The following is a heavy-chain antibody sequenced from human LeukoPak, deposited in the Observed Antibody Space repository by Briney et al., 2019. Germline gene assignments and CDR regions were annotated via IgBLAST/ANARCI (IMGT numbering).Heavy chain of an antibody. J-gene: IGHJ4*02. CDR1: RGSISTYY. D-gene: IGHD3-22*01. V-gene: IGHV4-59*13. CDR3: ARGRPDPQNSDYWDY. CDR2: IHYTGRT. Sequence: PSETLSLTCTISRGSISTYYWSWIRQTPGRTLEWIGNIHYTGRTRYNPSLESRVTMSLDTPKNEFSLRLTSMTAADSAVYYCARGRPDPQNSDYWDYWGQGILVTVSS.